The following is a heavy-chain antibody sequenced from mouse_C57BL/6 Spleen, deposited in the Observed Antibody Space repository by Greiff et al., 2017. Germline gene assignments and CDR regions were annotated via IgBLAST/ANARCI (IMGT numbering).Heavy chain of an antibody. CDR3: ARRGTGYGSSCGYAMDD. CDR2: IYPGSGST. CDR1: GYTFTSYW. Sequence: QVQLQQPGAELVKPGASVKMSCKASGYTFTSYWITWVKQRPGQGLEWIGDIYPGSGSTNYNEKFKSKDTLTVDTSSSTAYMQLSSLTSEDSAIYYCARRGTGYGSSCGYAMDDWGQGTSVTVSS. D-gene: IGHD1-1*01. V-gene: IGHV1-55*01. J-gene: IGHJ4*01.